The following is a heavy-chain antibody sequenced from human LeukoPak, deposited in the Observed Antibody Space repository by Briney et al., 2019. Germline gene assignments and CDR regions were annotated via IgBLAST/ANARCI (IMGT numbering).Heavy chain of an antibody. D-gene: IGHD4-23*01. CDR3: ARSTTTVVTHNY. CDR2: INPNSGGT. Sequence: GASVKVTCKASGYTFTGYYMHWVRQAPGQGLEWMGWINPNSGGTNYAQKFHGRVTMTRDTSISTAYMELSRLRSDDTAVYYCARSTTTVVTHNYWGQGTLVTVSS. V-gene: IGHV1-2*02. J-gene: IGHJ4*02. CDR1: GYTFTGYY.